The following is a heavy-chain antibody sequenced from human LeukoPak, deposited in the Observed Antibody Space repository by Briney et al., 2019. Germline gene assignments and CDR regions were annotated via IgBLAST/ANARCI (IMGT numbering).Heavy chain of an antibody. Sequence: GGSLRLSCAASGFTFNRYGMSWVRQTPGKGLEWVSAISGSGGSADYADSVKGRFTISRDNSKNTLYLQMNSLRAEDTAVYYCAKDTNTIFGVVIQPDASDIWGQGTMVTVSS. CDR2: ISGSGGSA. CDR1: GFTFNRYG. D-gene: IGHD3-3*01. CDR3: AKDTNTIFGVVIQPDASDI. V-gene: IGHV3-23*01. J-gene: IGHJ3*02.